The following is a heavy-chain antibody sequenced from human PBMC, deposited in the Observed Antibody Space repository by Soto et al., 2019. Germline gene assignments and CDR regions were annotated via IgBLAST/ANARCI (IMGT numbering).Heavy chain of an antibody. Sequence: GASVKVSCKASGFTFTSHGISWVRQAPGQGLEWMGWISGFDGNTNYAQKLQGRVTMTTDTSTSTAYMELRSLRSDDTAVYYCARDYGILTPYYLALTRLDVWGQGTTVTVSS. V-gene: IGHV1-18*01. J-gene: IGHJ6*02. CDR2: ISGFDGNT. D-gene: IGHD3-9*01. CDR3: ARDYGILTPYYLALTRLDV. CDR1: GFTFTSHG.